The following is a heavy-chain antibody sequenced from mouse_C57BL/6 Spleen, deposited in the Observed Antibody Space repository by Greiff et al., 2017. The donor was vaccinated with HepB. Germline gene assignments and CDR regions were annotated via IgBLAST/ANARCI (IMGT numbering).Heavy chain of an antibody. Sequence: EVMLVESGGGLVKPGGSLKLSCAASGFTFSDYGMHWVRQAPEKGLEWVAYISSGSSTIYYADTVKGRFTISRDNAKNTLFLQMTSLRSEDTAMYYCARDDYDEVYYAMDYWGQGTSVTVSS. CDR1: GFTFSDYG. V-gene: IGHV5-17*01. D-gene: IGHD2-4*01. J-gene: IGHJ4*01. CDR3: ARDDYDEVYYAMDY. CDR2: ISSGSSTI.